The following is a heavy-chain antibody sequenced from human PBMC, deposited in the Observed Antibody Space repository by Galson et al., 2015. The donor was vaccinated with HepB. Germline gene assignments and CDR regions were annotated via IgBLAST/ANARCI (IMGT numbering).Heavy chain of an antibody. J-gene: IGHJ4*02. Sequence: SVKVSCKASEYTFAGHYLHWVRQAPGQGLERMGWISPDGGGTHYAQKFQGRVTMTRDTSRDTSISTVYMELSSLKSDDTAVYYCARDNNWGPDYWGQGTLVTVSS. CDR1: EYTFAGHY. V-gene: IGHV1-2*02. CDR3: ARDNNWGPDY. CDR2: ISPDGGGT. D-gene: IGHD7-27*01.